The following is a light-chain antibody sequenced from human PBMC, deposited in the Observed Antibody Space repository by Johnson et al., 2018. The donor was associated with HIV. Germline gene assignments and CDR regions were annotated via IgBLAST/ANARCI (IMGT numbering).Light chain of an antibody. CDR3: GTWDTRLSAGHV. V-gene: IGLV1-51*01. J-gene: IGLJ1*01. CDR2: DNN. CDR1: SSNIGNNY. Sequence: QSVLTQPPSVSAAPGQKVTISCSGSSSNIGNNYVSWYQQLPGTAPKLLIYDNNKRPSGIPDRFSGSKSGTSATLGLTGLHTGDEADYDCGTWDTRLSAGHVFGTGTKVTVL.